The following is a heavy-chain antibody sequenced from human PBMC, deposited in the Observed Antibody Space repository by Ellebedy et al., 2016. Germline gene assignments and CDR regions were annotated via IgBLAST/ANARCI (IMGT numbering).Heavy chain of an antibody. CDR1: GYTFTGYY. J-gene: IGHJ6*02. CDR3: ARGGPGGYYYGMDV. V-gene: IGHV1-2*04. CDR2: INPNSGGT. Sequence: ASVKVSXXASGYTFTGYYMHWVRQAPGQGLEWMGWINPNSGGTNYAQKFQGWVTMTRDTSISTAYMELSRLRSDDTAVYYCARGGPGGYYYGMDVWGQGTTVTVSS. D-gene: IGHD1-14*01.